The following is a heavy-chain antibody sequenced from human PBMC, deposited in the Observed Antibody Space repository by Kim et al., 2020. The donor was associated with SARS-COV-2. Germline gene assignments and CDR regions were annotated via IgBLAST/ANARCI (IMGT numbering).Heavy chain of an antibody. Sequence: ASVKVSCKASGYTFTGYYMHWVRQAPGQGLEWMGRINPNSGGTNYAQKFQGRVTMTRDTSISTAYMELSRLRSDDTAVYYCARDVVVVVAASYYYYYYMDVWGKGTTVTVSS. CDR1: GYTFTGYY. J-gene: IGHJ6*03. D-gene: IGHD2-15*01. CDR3: ARDVVVVVAASYYYYYYMDV. V-gene: IGHV1-2*06. CDR2: INPNSGGT.